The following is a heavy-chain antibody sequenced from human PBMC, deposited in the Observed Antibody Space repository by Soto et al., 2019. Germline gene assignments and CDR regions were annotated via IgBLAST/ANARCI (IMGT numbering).Heavy chain of an antibody. V-gene: IGHV1-2*04. CDR2: INPNSGGT. J-gene: IGHJ4*02. CDR3: ARSGYSSGWSGFDY. CDR1: GYTFTGYY. D-gene: IGHD6-19*01. Sequence: GASVKVSCKASGYTFTGYYMHWVRQAPGQGLEWMGWINPNSGGTNYAQKFQGWVTMTRDTSISTAYMELSRLRSDDTAVYYCARSGYSSGWSGFDYWGQGTLGTVSS.